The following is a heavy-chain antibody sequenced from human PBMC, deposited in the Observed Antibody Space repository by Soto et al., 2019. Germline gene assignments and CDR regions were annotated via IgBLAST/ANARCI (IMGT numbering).Heavy chain of an antibody. Sequence: XVSLRLSCSASGFTFSSYAMHWVRQAPGKGLEYVSGVRGNGDPPFYADSVKGRFTISRDNSKNTLYLQMSGLSADDTAVYYCVKSRGGNNFDFFDWGQGALVTVSS. D-gene: IGHD5-12*01. CDR1: GFTFSSYA. V-gene: IGHV3-64D*06. CDR3: VKSRGGNNFDFFD. CDR2: VRGNGDPP. J-gene: IGHJ4*02.